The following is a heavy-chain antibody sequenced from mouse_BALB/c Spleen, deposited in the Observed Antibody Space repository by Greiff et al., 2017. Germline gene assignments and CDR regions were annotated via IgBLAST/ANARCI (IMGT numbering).Heavy chain of an antibody. J-gene: IGHJ3*01. D-gene: IGHD2-3*01. Sequence: DLVKPGASVKLSCKASGYTFTSYWINWIKQRPGQSLEWIGRIAPGSGSTYYNEMFKGKATLTVDTSSSTAYIQLSSLSSEDSAVYFCARSGDGYYVGWFAYWGQGTLVTVSA. CDR1: GYTFTSYW. V-gene: IGHV1S41*01. CDR2: IAPGSGST. CDR3: ARSGDGYYVGWFAY.